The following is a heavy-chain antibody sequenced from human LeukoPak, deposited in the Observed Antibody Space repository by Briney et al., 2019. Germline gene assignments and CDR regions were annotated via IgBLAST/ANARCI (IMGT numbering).Heavy chain of an antibody. Sequence: PSETLSLTCTVSGGSISSGGYYWSWIRQHPGKGLEWIGYIYYSGSTYYNPSLKSRVTISVDTSKNQFSLKLSSVTAADTAVYYCARDPGVYGYDFWSGYYTGSYYYGMDVWGQGTTVTVSS. CDR3: ARDPGVYGYDFWSGYYTGSYYYGMDV. CDR2: IYYSGST. V-gene: IGHV4-31*03. CDR1: GGSISSGGYY. D-gene: IGHD3-3*01. J-gene: IGHJ6*02.